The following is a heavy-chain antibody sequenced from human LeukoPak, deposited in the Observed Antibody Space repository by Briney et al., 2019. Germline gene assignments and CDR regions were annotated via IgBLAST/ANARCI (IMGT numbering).Heavy chain of an antibody. CDR3: AKDFGVYYDRYNFDY. CDR1: GYTSTSYD. V-gene: IGHV1-8*03. J-gene: IGHJ4*02. D-gene: IGHD3-22*01. Sequence: ASVKVSCKASGYTSTSYDINWVRQATGQGLEWMGWMNPNSGNTGYAQKFQGRVTITRNTSISTAYMELSSLRSEDTAVYYCAKDFGVYYDRYNFDYWGQGTLVTVSS. CDR2: MNPNSGNT.